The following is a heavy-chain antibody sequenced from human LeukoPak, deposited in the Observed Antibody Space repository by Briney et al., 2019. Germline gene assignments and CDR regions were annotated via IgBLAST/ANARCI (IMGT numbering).Heavy chain of an antibody. CDR1: GFTFSSYG. Sequence: PGGSLRLSCAASGFTFSSYGMHWVRQAPGKGLEWVAVISYDGSNKYYADSVKGRFTISRDNSKNTLYLQMNSLRAEDTAVYYCAKDLLVAARQRDWFDPWGQGTLVTVSS. CDR3: AKDLLVAARQRDWFDP. D-gene: IGHD6-6*01. J-gene: IGHJ5*02. V-gene: IGHV3-30*18. CDR2: ISYDGSNK.